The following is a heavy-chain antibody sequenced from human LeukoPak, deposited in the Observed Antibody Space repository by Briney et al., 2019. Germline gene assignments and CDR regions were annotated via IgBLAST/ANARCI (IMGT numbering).Heavy chain of an antibody. V-gene: IGHV1-69*01. D-gene: IGHD3-22*01. Sequence: SVKVSCKASGGTFGSYAISWVRQAPGQGLEWMGGIIPIFGTANYAQKFQGRVTITADESTSTAYMELSSLRSEDTAVYYCAREDPYYYDSSGTRNWFDPWGQGTLVTVSS. CDR3: AREDPYYYDSSGTRNWFDP. J-gene: IGHJ5*02. CDR2: IIPIFGTA. CDR1: GGTFGSYA.